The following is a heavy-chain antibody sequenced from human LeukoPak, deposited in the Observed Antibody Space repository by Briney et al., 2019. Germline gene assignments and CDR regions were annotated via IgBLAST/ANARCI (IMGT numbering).Heavy chain of an antibody. D-gene: IGHD2-8*02. CDR1: GFTFSSFA. CDR3: AKNRGHCVDGVCHNYYYMDV. Sequence: GGSLRLSCAASGFTFSSFAMTWVRQAPGKGLEWVSTVSGSAGRTDYADSVKGRFTISRDNLKSTLYLQMNGLRAEDTAVYYCAKNRGHCVDGVCHNYYYMDVWGRGTTVTVSS. CDR2: VSGSAGRT. J-gene: IGHJ6*03. V-gene: IGHV3-23*01.